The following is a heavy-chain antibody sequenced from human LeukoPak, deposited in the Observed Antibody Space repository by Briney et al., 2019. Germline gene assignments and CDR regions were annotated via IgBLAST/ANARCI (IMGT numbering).Heavy chain of an antibody. Sequence: ASVKVSCKASGYTFTGYYMHWVRQAPGQGLEWMGWINPNSGGTNYAQKFQGRVTMTRDTSTSTVYMELSSLRSEDTAVYYCASYASGLERRGEYYFDYWGQGTLVTVSS. J-gene: IGHJ4*02. CDR2: INPNSGGT. CDR3: ASYASGLERRGEYYFDY. CDR1: GYTFTGYY. D-gene: IGHD1-1*01. V-gene: IGHV1-2*02.